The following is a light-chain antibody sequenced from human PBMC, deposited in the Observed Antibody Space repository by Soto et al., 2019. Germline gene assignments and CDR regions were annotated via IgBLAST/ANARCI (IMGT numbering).Light chain of an antibody. CDR2: EVD. J-gene: IGLJ1*01. CDR3: SSFVAGSSYV. V-gene: IGLV2-8*01. Sequence: CALTQPASATGSPGQSVTISCPGTSSDVGAFNYVSWYQHHPGKAPKFMIYEVDKRPSGVPDRFSGSKSGNTAYLTVSGLQAEDEADYFCSSFVAGSSYVFGTGTKVTVL. CDR1: SSDVGAFNY.